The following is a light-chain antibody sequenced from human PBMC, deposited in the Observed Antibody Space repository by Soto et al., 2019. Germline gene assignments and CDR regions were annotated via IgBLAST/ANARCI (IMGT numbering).Light chain of an antibody. CDR3: SSYSTTSTLV. CDR2: EVN. V-gene: IGLV2-14*01. J-gene: IGLJ1*01. CDR1: SSDVGGYDY. Sequence: QSVLTQPASVSGSPGQSVTISCTGASSDVGGYDYVSWYQQHPGKAPKLILFEVNNRPSGVSNHFSGSKSGNTASLLISGLQADDEADYYCSSYSTTSTLVFGSGTKVTVL.